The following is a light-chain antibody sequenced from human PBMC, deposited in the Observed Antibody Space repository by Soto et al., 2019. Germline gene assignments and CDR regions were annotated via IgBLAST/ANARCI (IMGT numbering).Light chain of an antibody. Sequence: EIVMTQSPATLSVSPGEKATLSCRASQTVSNNLAWYQQKPGQAPRLLIYFASTRATGIPARFSGSGSGTEFTLTISNLQSEDFAVYYCQQYNKWPLTFGGGTKVETK. J-gene: IGKJ4*01. CDR3: QQYNKWPLT. CDR2: FAS. V-gene: IGKV3-15*01. CDR1: QTVSNN.